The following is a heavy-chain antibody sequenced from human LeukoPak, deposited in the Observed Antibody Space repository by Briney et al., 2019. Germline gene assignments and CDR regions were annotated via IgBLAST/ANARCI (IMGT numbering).Heavy chain of an antibody. D-gene: IGHD6-6*01. V-gene: IGHV4-39*02. CDR2: IYYSGTT. Sequence: SETLSLTCPVSGGSINSSDYYWGWIRQPPGKGLEWIGSIYYSGTTYYTPSLKSRVTISVDTSKNQFSLKLSSVTAADTAVYYCARDGPALIVPRGWFDPWGQGTLVTVSS. CDR1: GGSINSSDYY. J-gene: IGHJ5*02. CDR3: ARDGPALIVPRGWFDP.